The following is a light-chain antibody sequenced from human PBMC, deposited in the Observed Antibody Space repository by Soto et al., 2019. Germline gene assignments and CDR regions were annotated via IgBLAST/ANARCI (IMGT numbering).Light chain of an antibody. CDR2: GAS. Sequence: EIVMTQSPATLSVSPGERATLSCRSSQNVGNNLVWYQQKPGQAPRLLIYGASTRAAGIPDRFSGSGSGTEFTLTISGLQSDDFAVYYCQQFNNWPPWTFGQGTRLEIK. CDR1: QNVGNN. CDR3: QQFNNWPPWT. J-gene: IGKJ5*01. V-gene: IGKV3-15*01.